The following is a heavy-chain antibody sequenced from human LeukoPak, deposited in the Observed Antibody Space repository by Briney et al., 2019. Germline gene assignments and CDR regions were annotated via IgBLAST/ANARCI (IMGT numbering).Heavy chain of an antibody. Sequence: GGSLRLSCAASGFTFSSYAMSWARQAPGKGLEWVSAISGSSNSIYYADSVKGRFTISRDNSKNTLYLQMNSLRAEDTAVYYCARGSGSYVNWGQGTLVTVSS. V-gene: IGHV3-23*01. J-gene: IGHJ4*02. CDR3: ARGSGSYVN. CDR1: GFTFSSYA. D-gene: IGHD1-26*01. CDR2: ISGSSNSI.